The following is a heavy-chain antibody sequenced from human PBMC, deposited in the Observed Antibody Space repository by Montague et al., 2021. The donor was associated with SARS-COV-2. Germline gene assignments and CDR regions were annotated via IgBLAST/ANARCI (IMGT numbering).Heavy chain of an antibody. CDR1: GDSINNYY. Sequence: SETLSLTCTVSGDSINNYYWSWIRQPPGRGLQWIGYIYNSGGNTDYNPSLKSRVTISVDTSKNQFSLKLTSVTAADTAVYYCAMSGVSNGIDYWGQGSLVTVSS. CDR3: AMSGVSNGIDY. J-gene: IGHJ4*02. V-gene: IGHV4-59*08. D-gene: IGHD2-15*01. CDR2: IYNSGGNT.